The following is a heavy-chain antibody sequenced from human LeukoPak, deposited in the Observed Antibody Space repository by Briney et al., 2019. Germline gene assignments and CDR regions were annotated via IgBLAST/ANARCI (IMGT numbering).Heavy chain of an antibody. CDR3: ARDPETGYCSGGSCYGWFDP. V-gene: IGHV1-2*02. D-gene: IGHD2-15*01. CDR1: GYTFTGYY. J-gene: IGHJ5*02. Sequence: ASVKVSCKASGYTFTGYYMHWVRQAPGQGLEWMGWINPNSGGTNYAQKFRGRVTMTRDTSISTAYMELSRLRSDDTAVYYCARDPETGYCSGGSCYGWFDPWGQGTLVTVSS. CDR2: INPNSGGT.